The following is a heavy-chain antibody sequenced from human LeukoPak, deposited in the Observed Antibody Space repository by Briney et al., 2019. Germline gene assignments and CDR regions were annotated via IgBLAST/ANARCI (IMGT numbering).Heavy chain of an antibody. CDR1: GGTFSSYA. D-gene: IGHD6-13*01. Sequence: ASVKVSCKASGGTFSSYAISWVRQAPGQGLEWMGGIIPIFGTANYAQKFQGRVTITADKSTSTAYMELSSLRSEDTAVYYCARDKGGSSSSWFPSDYWGQGTLVTVSS. V-gene: IGHV1-69*06. CDR3: ARDKGGSSSSWFPSDY. CDR2: IIPIFGTA. J-gene: IGHJ4*02.